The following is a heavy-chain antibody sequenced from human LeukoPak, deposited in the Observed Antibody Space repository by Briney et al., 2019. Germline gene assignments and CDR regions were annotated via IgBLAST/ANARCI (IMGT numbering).Heavy chain of an antibody. V-gene: IGHV3-7*01. CDR1: GFAFNADW. CDR2: INRNGSEK. J-gene: IGHJ4*02. Sequence: GGCLRLSCAASGFAFNADWMSWVRQAPGKGLEWVANINRNGSEKYYVDSVKGRFTISRDNAKNSLYLQMKALTVEDTAVYYCARDLGGGPPGYWGQGTLVSVSS. CDR3: ARDLGGGPPGY. D-gene: IGHD4-23*01.